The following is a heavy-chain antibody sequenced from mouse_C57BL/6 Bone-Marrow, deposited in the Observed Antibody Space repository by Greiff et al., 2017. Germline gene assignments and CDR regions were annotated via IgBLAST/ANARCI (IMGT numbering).Heavy chain of an antibody. CDR3: AIEWDGSSSLWYFDV. CDR1: GYTFTSYW. J-gene: IGHJ1*03. V-gene: IGHV1-69*01. Sequence: QVQLQQPGAELVMPGASVKLSCKASGYTFTSYWMHWVKQRPGQGLEWIGEIDPSDSYTNYNQKFKGKSTLTVDKSSSTAYMQLSSLTSGDSAVYYCAIEWDGSSSLWYFDVWGTGTTVTVSS. CDR2: IDPSDSYT. D-gene: IGHD1-1*01.